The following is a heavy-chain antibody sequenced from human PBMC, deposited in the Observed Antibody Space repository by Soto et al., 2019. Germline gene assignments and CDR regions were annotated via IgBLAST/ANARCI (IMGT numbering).Heavy chain of an antibody. D-gene: IGHD3-16*02. Sequence: PSETLSLTCAVYGGSFSGYYWSWIRQPPGKGLEWIGEINHSGSPNYNPSLKSRVTISVDTSKNQFSLKLSSVTAADTAVYYCARGFRDYVWGSYRPSNYYGMDVWGQGTTVTVSS. J-gene: IGHJ6*02. CDR3: ARGFRDYVWGSYRPSNYYGMDV. CDR1: GGSFSGYY. V-gene: IGHV4-34*01. CDR2: INHSGSP.